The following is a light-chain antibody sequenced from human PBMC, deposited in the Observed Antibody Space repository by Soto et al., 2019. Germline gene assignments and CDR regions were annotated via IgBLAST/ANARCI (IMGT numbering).Light chain of an antibody. CDR1: SSDIGAYNY. CDR2: EVT. V-gene: IGLV2-14*01. Sequence: QSALTQPASVSGSPGQSITISCSGTSSDIGAYNYVSWYQQHPEKAPKLLIYEVTNRPSGVSDRFSGSKSGNTASLTISGRQAEDEADYDCISYTTSDTYVFGTGTELTVL. CDR3: ISYTTSDTYV. J-gene: IGLJ1*01.